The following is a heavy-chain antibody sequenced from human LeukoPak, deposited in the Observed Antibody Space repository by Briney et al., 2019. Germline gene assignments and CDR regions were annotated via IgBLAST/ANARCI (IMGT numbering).Heavy chain of an antibody. V-gene: IGHV3-7*03. Sequence: GGSLRLSCVDSGITFSRYWMSWVRQAPGKGLEWVANIKQDGGEKYYVDSVKGRFTISRDNAKNSLYLQMNSLRVEDTAVYYCARDGRPLDYWGQGTLVTVSP. CDR3: ARDGRPLDY. J-gene: IGHJ4*02. CDR1: GITFSRYW. CDR2: IKQDGGEK.